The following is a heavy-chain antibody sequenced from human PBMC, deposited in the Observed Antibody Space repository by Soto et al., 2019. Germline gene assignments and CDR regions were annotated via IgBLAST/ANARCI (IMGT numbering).Heavy chain of an antibody. D-gene: IGHD6-6*01. CDR2: ISAYNGNT. Sequence: ASVKVSCKASGYTFTSYGISWVRQAPGQGLEWMGWISAYNGNTNYAQKLQGRVTMTTDTSTSTAYMELRSLRSDDTAVYYCARYMGVAYSSSYFDYWGQGTLVTVSS. V-gene: IGHV1-18*01. CDR1: GYTFTSYG. J-gene: IGHJ4*02. CDR3: ARYMGVAYSSSYFDY.